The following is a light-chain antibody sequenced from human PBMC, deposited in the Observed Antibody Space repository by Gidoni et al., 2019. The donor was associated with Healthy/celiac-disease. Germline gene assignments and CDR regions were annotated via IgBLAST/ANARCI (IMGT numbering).Light chain of an antibody. CDR1: QSISSD. J-gene: IGKJ1*01. CDR2: AAS. Sequence: DIQMTQSPFSLSSSVGDRVTIPCRASQSISSDLNLYQQKPGKAPKLLIYAASSLQSGVPSRFSGSGSGTEFTLTISRLQPEDFATYYCQQNYSTPRTFGQGTKVEIK. V-gene: IGKV1-39*01. CDR3: QQNYSTPRT.